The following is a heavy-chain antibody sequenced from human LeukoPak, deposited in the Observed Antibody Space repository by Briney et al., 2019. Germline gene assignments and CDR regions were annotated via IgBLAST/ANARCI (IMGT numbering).Heavy chain of an antibody. CDR3: AKDAHLDYYGSGSWGYYMDV. CDR1: GYTFTSYY. CDR2: INPSGGST. J-gene: IGHJ6*03. D-gene: IGHD3-10*01. V-gene: IGHV1-46*01. Sequence: GASVKVSCKASGYTFTSYYMHWVRQAPGQGLEWMGIINPSGGSTSYAQKFQGRVTMTRDTSTSTVYMELSSLRAEDTAVYYCAKDAHLDYYGSGSWGYYMDVWGKGTTVTISS.